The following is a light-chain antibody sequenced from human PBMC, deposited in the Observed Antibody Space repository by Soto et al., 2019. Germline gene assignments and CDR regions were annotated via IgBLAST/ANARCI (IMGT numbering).Light chain of an antibody. CDR1: QSAGNN. J-gene: IGKJ1*01. Sequence: VMTPSPATLSFSPGERATLSCRASQSAGNNLAGCQHKPGQAPRLLINGAATRATGIPATFSGSGAGAEVTLTIISLQSEDFAVYYCQQYNNWAPWTFGQGTKVDIK. CDR3: QQYNNWAPWT. CDR2: GAA. V-gene: IGKV3-15*01.